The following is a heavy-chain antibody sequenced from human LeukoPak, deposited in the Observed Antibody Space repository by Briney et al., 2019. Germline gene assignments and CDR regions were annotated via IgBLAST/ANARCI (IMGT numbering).Heavy chain of an antibody. D-gene: IGHD2-15*01. V-gene: IGHV5-51*01. Sequence: RESLKISCKGSGYSFTNYWIGWVRQMPEKGLEWMGIIYPGDSDTRYSPSFQGQVTISADKSISTAYLQWSSLKASDTAMYYCARPYCSGGSCSSGEYYFDYWGQGTLVTVST. CDR1: GYSFTNYW. J-gene: IGHJ4*02. CDR2: IYPGDSDT. CDR3: ARPYCSGGSCSSGEYYFDY.